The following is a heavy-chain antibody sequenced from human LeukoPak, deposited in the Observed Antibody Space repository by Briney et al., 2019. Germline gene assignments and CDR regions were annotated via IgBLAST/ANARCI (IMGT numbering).Heavy chain of an antibody. Sequence: SETLSLTCTGSGGSISSSSYYWGWIRQPAGKGLEWIGRIYTSGGTNYNPSLKSRVTISVDTYKNQFSLKLSSVTAADTAVYYCARAGGSGSLRTFDYWGQGTLVTVSS. D-gene: IGHD3-10*01. V-gene: IGHV4-61*02. J-gene: IGHJ4*02. CDR1: GGSISSSSYY. CDR2: IYTSGGT. CDR3: ARAGGSGSLRTFDY.